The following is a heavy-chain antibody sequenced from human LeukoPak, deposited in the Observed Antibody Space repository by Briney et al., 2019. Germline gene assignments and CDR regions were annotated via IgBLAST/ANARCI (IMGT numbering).Heavy chain of an antibody. D-gene: IGHD3-22*01. CDR1: GVSIRSSSYY. Sequence: SETLSLTCTDSGVSIRSSSYYWGWIRQPPGKGLEWIGSISYSGSTYYNPSLKSRVTISVDTSRNQFSLKLSSVTAADTAVYYCAAYDSSGHDAFDIWGQGTMVTVSS. CDR3: AAYDSSGHDAFDI. CDR2: ISYSGST. J-gene: IGHJ3*02. V-gene: IGHV4-39*01.